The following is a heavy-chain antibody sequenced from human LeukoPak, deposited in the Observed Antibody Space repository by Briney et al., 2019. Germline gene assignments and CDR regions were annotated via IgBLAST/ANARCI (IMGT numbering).Heavy chain of an antibody. Sequence: KPSETLSLTCTASGGSISSYYWSWIRQPAGKGLEWIGRIYTSGSTNYNPSLKSRVTMSVDTSKNQFSLELSSVTAADTAVYYCARDLDSYSSTWYPYSSGWYLDYWGQGTLVAVSS. CDR1: GGSISSYY. J-gene: IGHJ4*02. V-gene: IGHV4-4*07. CDR3: ARDLDSYSSTWYPYSSGWYLDY. D-gene: IGHD6-13*01. CDR2: IYTSGST.